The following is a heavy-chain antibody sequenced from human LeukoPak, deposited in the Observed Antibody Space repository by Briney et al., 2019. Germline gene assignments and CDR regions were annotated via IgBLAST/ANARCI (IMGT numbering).Heavy chain of an antibody. V-gene: IGHV1-46*03. CDR3: ARGYCSSTSCYTPVY. J-gene: IGHJ4*02. CDR1: GYTFTSYY. D-gene: IGHD2-2*02. CDR2: INPSGGST. Sequence: ASVKVSCKASGYTFTSYYMHWVRQAPGQGLEWMGIINPSGGSTSYAQKFQGRVTMTRDTSTSTVYMELSSLRSEGTAVYYCARGYCSSTSCYTPVYWGQGTLVTVSS.